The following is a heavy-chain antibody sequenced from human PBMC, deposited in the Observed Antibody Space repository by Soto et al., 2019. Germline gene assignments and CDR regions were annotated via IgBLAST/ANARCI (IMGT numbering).Heavy chain of an antibody. J-gene: IGHJ4*02. V-gene: IGHV4-31*03. D-gene: IGHD2-2*02. Sequence: QVQLQESGPGLVKPSQTLSLTCTVSGGSISSAAYYWSWIRQHPGKGLEWIGYISHSGSTYYNPSLKSRVIVAVDTSKNQFSLSVTSVTAAVTAVYYCAREYTYGSNFFDCWGQGALVTVSS. CDR3: AREYTYGSNFFDC. CDR1: GGSISSAAYY. CDR2: ISHSGST.